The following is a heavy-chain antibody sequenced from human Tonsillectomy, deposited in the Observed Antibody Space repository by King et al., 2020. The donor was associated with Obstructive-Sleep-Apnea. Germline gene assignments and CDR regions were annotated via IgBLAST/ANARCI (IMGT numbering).Heavy chain of an antibody. D-gene: IGHD3-3*01. Sequence: VQLVESGGGVVQPGGSLTLSCAVSGFKFDDYSMHWVRQAPGKGLEWVSVITWDGRSTNYADSVKGRFPIPRDNRRNSQYRQMNSLRSDDTALYYCAKDIEYRFFPRGFDSWGQGTLVTVSS. CDR3: AKDIEYRFFPRGFDS. CDR2: ITWDGRST. CDR1: GFKFDDYS. J-gene: IGHJ4*02. V-gene: IGHV3-43*01.